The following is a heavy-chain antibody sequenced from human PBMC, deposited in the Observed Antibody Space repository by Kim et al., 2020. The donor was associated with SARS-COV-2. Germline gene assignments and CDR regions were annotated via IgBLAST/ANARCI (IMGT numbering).Heavy chain of an antibody. V-gene: IGHV4-34*01. Sequence: SETLSLTCAVYGGSFSGYYWSWIRQPPGKGLEWIGEITHSGSTNYNPSLKSRVTISVDTSKNQFSLKLSSVTAADTAVYYCARAKLNYYYYFIVVCGQVT. CDR2: ITHSGST. D-gene: IGHD3-10*01. CDR3: ARAKLNYYYYFIVV. J-gene: IGHJ6*03. CDR1: GGSFSGYY.